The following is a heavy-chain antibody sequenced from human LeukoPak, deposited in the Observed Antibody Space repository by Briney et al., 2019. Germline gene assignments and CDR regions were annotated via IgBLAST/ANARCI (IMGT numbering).Heavy chain of an antibody. J-gene: IGHJ4*02. CDR1: VYTFTSND. CDR3: ARGLY. V-gene: IGHV1-8*01. CDR2: MKPNSGNT. Sequence: ASVKVPSKASVYTFTSNDINWVRRTTGHGLEWMGWMKPNSGNTGYAQTFQGRVTLTRDTSINTAYMDLSSQTSEDTAVYYCARGLYWGQGTLVTVSS.